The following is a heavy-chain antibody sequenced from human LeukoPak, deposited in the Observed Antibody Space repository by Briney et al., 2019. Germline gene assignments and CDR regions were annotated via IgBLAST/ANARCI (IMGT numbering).Heavy chain of an antibody. CDR2: ISGSGGST. V-gene: IGHV3-23*01. J-gene: IGHJ3*02. Sequence: GGSLRLSCAASGFTFSDYYMSWVRQAPGKGLEWVSAISGSGGSTYYADSVKGRFTISRDNSKNTLYLQMNSLRAEDTAVYYCAKALYGDDAFDIWGQGTMVTVSS. CDR1: GFTFSDYY. D-gene: IGHD3-10*01. CDR3: AKALYGDDAFDI.